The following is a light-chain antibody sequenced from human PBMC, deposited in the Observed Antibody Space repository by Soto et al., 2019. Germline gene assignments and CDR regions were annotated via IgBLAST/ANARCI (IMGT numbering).Light chain of an antibody. CDR3: QQYNHWWT. CDR2: ATS. V-gene: IGKV3-15*01. J-gene: IGKJ1*01. CDR1: QSVSTN. Sequence: IVMTQSPATLSVSPGERVTLSCRASQSVSTNLAWYQQKPGQAPRLLIYATSTRATGIPGRFSGSGSGTDFTLTISSLQSEDCAVYYCQQYNHWWTLGQGTKVDIK.